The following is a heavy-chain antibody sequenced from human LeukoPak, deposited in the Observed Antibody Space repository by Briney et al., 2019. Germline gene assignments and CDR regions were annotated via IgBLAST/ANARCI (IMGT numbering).Heavy chain of an antibody. CDR2: ISSSSNI. CDR1: GFTFSSYS. Sequence: GGSLRLSCAASGFTFSSYSMKWVRQAPGKGLGWVSSISSSSNIYYADSVKGRFAISRDNAKNSLYLQMNSLRAEDTAVYYCARSADMITFGGVILPINFDYWGQGTLVTVSS. CDR3: ARSADMITFGGVILPINFDY. D-gene: IGHD3-16*01. V-gene: IGHV3-21*06. J-gene: IGHJ4*02.